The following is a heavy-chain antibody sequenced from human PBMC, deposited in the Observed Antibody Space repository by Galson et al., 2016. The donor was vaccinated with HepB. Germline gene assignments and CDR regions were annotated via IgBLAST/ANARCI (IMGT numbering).Heavy chain of an antibody. CDR3: ARLYSSSHSGGQHHGMDV. D-gene: IGHD6-13*01. Sequence: SVKVSCKASGYTFTGHHINWVRQAPGQGLEWVGIINPSGGSTNYARRFQGRVTMTRDTTTNTVYMKLSSLTSEDTAVFYCARLYSSSHSGGQHHGMDVWGQGTTVTVSS. V-gene: IGHV1-46*01. J-gene: IGHJ6*02. CDR2: INPSGGST. CDR1: GYTFTGHH.